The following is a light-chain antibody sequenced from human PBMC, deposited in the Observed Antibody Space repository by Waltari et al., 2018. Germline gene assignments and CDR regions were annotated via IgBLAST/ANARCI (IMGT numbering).Light chain of an antibody. V-gene: IGLV1-44*01. CDR1: SSNIGSNT. Sequence: QSVLTQPPSASGTPGQRVTISCSGSSSNIGSNTVNWYHQLPGTAPKRLLYSNNQRPSGVPDRFSGSKSGTSACLAISGLQSEDEAEYYCAAWDDRLNGVVFGGGTKLTVL. J-gene: IGLJ2*01. CDR2: SNN. CDR3: AAWDDRLNGVV.